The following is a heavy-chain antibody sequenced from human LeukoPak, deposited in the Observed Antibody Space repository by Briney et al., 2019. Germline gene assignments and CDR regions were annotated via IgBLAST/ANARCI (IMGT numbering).Heavy chain of an antibody. CDR1: GGSISSSSYY. Sequence: SETLSLTCTVSGGSISSSSYYWGWIRQPPGEGLEWIGSIYYSGSTYYNPSLKSRVTISVDTSKNQFSLKLSSVTAADTAVYYCARAYYDSSGSDPPDYWGQGTLVTVSS. J-gene: IGHJ4*02. V-gene: IGHV4-39*07. D-gene: IGHD3-22*01. CDR3: ARAYYDSSGSDPPDY. CDR2: IYYSGST.